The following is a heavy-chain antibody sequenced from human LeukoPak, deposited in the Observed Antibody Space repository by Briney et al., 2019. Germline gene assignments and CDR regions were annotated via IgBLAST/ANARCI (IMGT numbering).Heavy chain of an antibody. Sequence: PGGSLRLSCAASGFTFSIYAMSWVRQAPGKGLEWVSSITSSGETTYYAGSVKGQFTISRDNSKNTLYLQMNSLRAEDTAVYYCARGSRAQGNAFDIWGQGTMVTVSS. CDR1: GFTFSIYA. D-gene: IGHD3-10*01. J-gene: IGHJ3*02. V-gene: IGHV3-23*01. CDR3: ARGSRAQGNAFDI. CDR2: ITSSGETT.